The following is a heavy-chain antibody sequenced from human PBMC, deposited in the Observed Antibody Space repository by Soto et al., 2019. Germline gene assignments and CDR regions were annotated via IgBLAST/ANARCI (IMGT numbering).Heavy chain of an antibody. D-gene: IGHD1-20*01. J-gene: IGHJ4*02. CDR3: ARITGRHLDY. CDR1: SGSISVTNVF. V-gene: IGHV4-39*01. Sequence: PSETLSLTCTVSSGSISVTNVFWGWVRQPPGKGLEWIGNVDYSGTDYFSPSLATRVTFHVDTSKNQFSLTLYSVTAADTAVYYCARITGRHLDYWGQGILVTVS. CDR2: VDYSGTD.